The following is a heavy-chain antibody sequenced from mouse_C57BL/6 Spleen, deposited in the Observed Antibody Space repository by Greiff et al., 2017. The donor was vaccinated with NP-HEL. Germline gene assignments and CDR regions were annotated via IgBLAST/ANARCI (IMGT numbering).Heavy chain of an antibody. V-gene: IGHV5-12*01. Sequence: EVQLVESGGGLVQPGGSLKLSCAASGFTFSDYYMYWVRQTPEKRLEWVAYISNGGGSTYYPDTVKGRFTISRDNAKNTLYLQMSRLKSEDTAMYYCARHAYDYDAMDYWGQGTSVTVSS. CDR3: ARHAYDYDAMDY. J-gene: IGHJ4*01. CDR2: ISNGGGST. CDR1: GFTFSDYY. D-gene: IGHD6-5*01.